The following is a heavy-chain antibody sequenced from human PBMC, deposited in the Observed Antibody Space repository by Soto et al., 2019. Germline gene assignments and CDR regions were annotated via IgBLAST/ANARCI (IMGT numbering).Heavy chain of an antibody. D-gene: IGHD1-26*01. J-gene: IGHJ6*03. CDR3: ARGPELQFDYMDG. CDR1: GGSISSYY. CDR2: IYYSGYT. Sequence: SETLSLTCTVSGGSISSYYWSWIRQPPGKGLEWIGYIYYSGYTNYNPSLKSRITISVDTSKNQFSLKLSSVTAADTAVYYCARGPELQFDYMDGWGKGTTVTVSS. V-gene: IGHV4-59*01.